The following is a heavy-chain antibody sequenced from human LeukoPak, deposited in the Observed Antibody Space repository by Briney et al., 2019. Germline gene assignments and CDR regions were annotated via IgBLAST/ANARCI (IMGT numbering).Heavy chain of an antibody. CDR1: GFTVSSNY. D-gene: IGHD6-13*01. CDR3: ARDVYSSTWYGIDH. J-gene: IGHJ4*02. CDR2: IYSGGST. Sequence: GGSLRLSCAASGFTVSSNYMSWVRQAPGKGLEWVSVIYSGGSTYYADSVKGRFTISRDNSKSTLYLQMSSLRVEDTAVYYCARDVYSSTWYGIDHWGQGTLVTVSS. V-gene: IGHV3-53*01.